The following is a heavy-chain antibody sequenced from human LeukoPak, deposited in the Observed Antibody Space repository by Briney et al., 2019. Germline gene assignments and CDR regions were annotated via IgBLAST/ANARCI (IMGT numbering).Heavy chain of an antibody. D-gene: IGHD6-19*01. J-gene: IGHJ4*02. CDR3: ARGPRYSSGWYYFDY. CDR2: INWSSGYI. Sequence: GGSLRLSCAASGFTFDDYAMHWVRQAPGEGLEWVSGINWSSGYIDYADSVEGRFTISRDNAKNSLYLQMNSLRPEDTALYCCARGPRYSSGWYYFDYWGQGTLVTVSS. V-gene: IGHV3-9*01. CDR1: GFTFDDYA.